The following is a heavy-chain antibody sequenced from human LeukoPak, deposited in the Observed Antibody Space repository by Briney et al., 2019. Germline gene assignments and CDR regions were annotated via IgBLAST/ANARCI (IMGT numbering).Heavy chain of an antibody. CDR2: IIPIFGTA. D-gene: IGHD6-19*01. J-gene: IGHJ4*02. Sequence: SVKVSCKASGGTFSSYAISWVRQAPGQGLEWMGGIIPIFGTANYAQKFQGRVTITADESTSTAYMELSSLRSEDTAVYYCATDHRVSIAVAGTDEYYFDYWGQGTLVTVSS. CDR3: ATDHRVSIAVAGTDEYYFDY. V-gene: IGHV1-69*13. CDR1: GGTFSSYA.